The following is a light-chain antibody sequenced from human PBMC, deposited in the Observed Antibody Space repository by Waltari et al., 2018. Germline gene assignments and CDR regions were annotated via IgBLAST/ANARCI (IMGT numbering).Light chain of an antibody. V-gene: IGKV3-15*01. CDR3: QQYHNWPPGEIT. Sequence: CRASQTVASHLAWYQQKPGQAPRLLIFGASIRASGVPARFSGSGSGTDFTLTISSLQSEDFAVYFCQQYHNWPPGEITFGPGTKVDIK. CDR2: GAS. J-gene: IGKJ3*01. CDR1: QTVASH.